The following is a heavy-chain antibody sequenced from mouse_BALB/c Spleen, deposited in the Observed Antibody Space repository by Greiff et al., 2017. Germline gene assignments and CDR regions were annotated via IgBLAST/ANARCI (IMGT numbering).Heavy chain of an antibody. CDR3: TRYGNYAMDY. J-gene: IGHJ4*01. V-gene: IGHV1S41*01. CDR1: GYTFTSYW. CDR2: IAPGSGST. D-gene: IGHD2-1*01. Sequence: DLVKPGASVKLSCTASGYTFTSYWINWIKPRPGQGLEWIGRIAPGSGSTYYNEMFKGKATLTVDTSSSTAYIQLSILSSEDSAVYFCTRYGNYAMDYWGQGTSVTVSS.